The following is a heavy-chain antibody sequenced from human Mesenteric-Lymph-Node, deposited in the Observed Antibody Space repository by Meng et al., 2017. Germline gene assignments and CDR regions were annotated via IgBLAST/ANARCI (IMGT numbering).Heavy chain of an antibody. CDR3: ARGNYFYDSTGSYYFDY. Sequence: SETLSLTCTVSGYSISSGYYWGWIRQPPGKGLEWIGSIYHSGSTYYSPSLNSRVTISLDTSKNQFSLNLSSVTAADTAVYYCARGNYFYDSTGSYYFDYWGQGTLVTVSS. CDR1: GYSISSGYY. V-gene: IGHV4-38-2*02. CDR2: IYHSGST. D-gene: IGHD3-22*01. J-gene: IGHJ4*02.